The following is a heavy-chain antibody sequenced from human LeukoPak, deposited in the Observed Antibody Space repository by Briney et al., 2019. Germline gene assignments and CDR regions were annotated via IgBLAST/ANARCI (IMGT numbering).Heavy chain of an antibody. J-gene: IGHJ4*02. CDR2: IRYDGSNK. Sequence: PGGSLRLSCAASGFTFSSYGMHWVRQAPGKGLEWVAFIRYDGSNKYCADSVKGRFTISRDNAKNSLYLQMNSLRAEDTAVYYCARMIYDFWSAYRDYFDYWGQGTLVTVSS. V-gene: IGHV3-30*02. CDR1: GFTFSSYG. D-gene: IGHD3-3*01. CDR3: ARMIYDFWSAYRDYFDY.